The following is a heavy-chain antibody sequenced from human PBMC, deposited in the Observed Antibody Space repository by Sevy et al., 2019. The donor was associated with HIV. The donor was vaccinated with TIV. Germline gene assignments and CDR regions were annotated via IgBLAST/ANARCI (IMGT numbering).Heavy chain of an antibody. V-gene: IGHV6-1*01. CDR2: TYYRSKWYN. D-gene: IGHD3-22*01. CDR3: ARGSHSSSSLGFDY. Sequence: QSQTLSLTGAISGDSVSSNSASWNWIRQSPSRGLEWLGRTYYRSKWYNDYAVSVQSQITINPDTSKNQFSLQLNSVTPEDTAVYYCARGSHSSSSLGFDYWGQGTLVTVSS. J-gene: IGHJ4*02. CDR1: GDSVSSNSAS.